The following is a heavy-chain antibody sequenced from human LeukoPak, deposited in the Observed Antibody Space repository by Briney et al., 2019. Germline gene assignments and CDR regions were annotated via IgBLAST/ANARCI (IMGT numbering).Heavy chain of an antibody. J-gene: IGHJ4*02. CDR1: GGSISSYY. CDR3: AGESGATNYFDY. Sequence: SETLSLTCTDSGGSISSYYWGWIRQPPGKGLEWIGYIYYSGSTNYNPSLKSRVTISVDTSKNQFSLKLSSVTAADTAVYYCAGESGATNYFDYWGQGTLVTVSS. V-gene: IGHV4-59*01. CDR2: IYYSGST. D-gene: IGHD3-10*01.